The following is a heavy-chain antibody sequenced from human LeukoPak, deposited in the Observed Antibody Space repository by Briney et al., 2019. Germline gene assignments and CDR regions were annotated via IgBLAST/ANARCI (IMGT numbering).Heavy chain of an antibody. V-gene: IGHV3-66*01. CDR2: IFTGGST. CDR3: AKNRGGRYLDY. Sequence: GRSLRLSCAASGFTVSSNHMNWVRQAPGKGLEWVSVIFTGGSTYYTDSVKGRFTMSTHNSKNTLYLQMNSLSVEDTAIYYGAKNRGGRYLDYWGQGTLVTVSS. D-gene: IGHD2-15*01. J-gene: IGHJ4*02. CDR1: GFTVSSNH.